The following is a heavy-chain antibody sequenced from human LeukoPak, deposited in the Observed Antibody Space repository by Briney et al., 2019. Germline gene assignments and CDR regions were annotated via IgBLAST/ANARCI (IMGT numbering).Heavy chain of an antibody. J-gene: IGHJ4*02. CDR2: ISSSSSYI. D-gene: IGHD2-2*01. V-gene: IGHV3-21*01. Sequence: GGSLRLSCAASGFTFSSYSMNWVRQAPGKGLEWVSSISSSSSYIYYADSVKGRFTISRDNAKNSLYLQMNSLRAEDTAVYYCARDRYCSSTSCYDVGFDYWGQGTLVTVSS. CDR3: ARDRYCSSTSCYDVGFDY. CDR1: GFTFSSYS.